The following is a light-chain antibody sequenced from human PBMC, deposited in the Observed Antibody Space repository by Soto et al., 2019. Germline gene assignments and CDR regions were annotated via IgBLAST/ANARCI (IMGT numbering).Light chain of an antibody. CDR3: QQNYITGWT. J-gene: IGKJ1*01. Sequence: DIQMTQSPSSLSASVGDRVTITCLASQSISSYLNWYQQKPGKAPKLLIYAASSLQSGVPSRFSGSGSGTDFTLTISSLQPEDFATYYCQQNYITGWTFGQGAKVDIK. V-gene: IGKV1-39*01. CDR1: QSISSY. CDR2: AAS.